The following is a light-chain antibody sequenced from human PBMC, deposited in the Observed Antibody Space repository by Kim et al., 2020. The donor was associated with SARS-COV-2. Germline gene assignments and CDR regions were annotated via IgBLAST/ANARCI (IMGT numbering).Light chain of an antibody. Sequence: QSVLTQPASVSGSPGQSITISCTGTSSDIGAYNYVSWYQHHPGKAPKLMIYDVSERPSGVSVRFSGSKSGNTASLTISGLQAEDEADYYCNSFTSGNTRVFGTGTKVTVL. CDR3: NSFTSGNTRV. V-gene: IGLV2-14*03. J-gene: IGLJ1*01. CDR2: DVS. CDR1: SSDIGAYNY.